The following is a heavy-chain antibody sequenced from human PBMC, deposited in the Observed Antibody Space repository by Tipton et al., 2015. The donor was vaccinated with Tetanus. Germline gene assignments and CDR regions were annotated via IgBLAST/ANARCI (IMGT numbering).Heavy chain of an antibody. J-gene: IGHJ6*02. CDR3: ARVQEQRIYYYGLDV. CDR1: GYTFINHN. D-gene: IGHD6-25*01. CDR2: ISAYNGKT. V-gene: IGHV1-18*04. Sequence: QSGPEVKKPGASVKVSCQASGYTFINHNMHWVRQAPGQGLEWMGWISAYNGKTKYAQRLQGRVTMTKDRSASTAYMDLRRLRSDDTAVYYCARVQEQRIYYYGLDVWGQGTTVTVSS.